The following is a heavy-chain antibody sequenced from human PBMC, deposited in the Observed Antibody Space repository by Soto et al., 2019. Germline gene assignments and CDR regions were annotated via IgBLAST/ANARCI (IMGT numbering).Heavy chain of an antibody. CDR3: ARGWFEAVAGRDLRWFDP. D-gene: IGHD6-19*01. CDR1: XGXXXXXXX. V-gene: IGHV4-4*02. CDR2: IYHSGST. J-gene: IGHJ5*02. Sequence: QVQLQESGPGLVKPSGTLSLTCAVSXGXXXXXXXXXXXXXXXXXXXXXXXEIYHSGSTNYNPSLKSRVTISVDKSKNQFSLKLSSVTAADTAVYYCARGWFEAVAGRDLRWFDPWGQGTLVTVSS.